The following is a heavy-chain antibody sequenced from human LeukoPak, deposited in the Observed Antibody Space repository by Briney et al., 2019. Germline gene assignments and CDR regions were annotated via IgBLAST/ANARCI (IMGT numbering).Heavy chain of an antibody. CDR2: ISGSGGST. D-gene: IGHD3-22*01. CDR1: GFTFSSYA. J-gene: IGHJ3*02. CDR3: AKPKGVVSSGYYQDAFDI. V-gene: IGHV3-23*01. Sequence: GGSLRLSCAASGFTFSSYAMSWVRQAPGKGLEWVSAISGSGGSTYYADSVKGRFTISRDNSKNTLYLQMNSLRAEDTAVYYCAKPKGVVSSGYYQDAFDIWGQGTMVTVSS.